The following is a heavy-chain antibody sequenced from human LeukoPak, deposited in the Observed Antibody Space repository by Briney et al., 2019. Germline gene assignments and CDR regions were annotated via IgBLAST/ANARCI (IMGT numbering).Heavy chain of an antibody. D-gene: IGHD2-2*01. Sequence: SVTVSCTASGYTFTSYGISWVRQAPGQGLEWMGGIIPIFGTANYAQKFQGRVTITADESTSTAYMELSSLRSEDTAVYYCTIPAARGDYWGQGTLVTVSS. CDR1: GYTFTSYG. CDR2: IIPIFGTA. J-gene: IGHJ4*02. CDR3: TIPAARGDY. V-gene: IGHV1-69*13.